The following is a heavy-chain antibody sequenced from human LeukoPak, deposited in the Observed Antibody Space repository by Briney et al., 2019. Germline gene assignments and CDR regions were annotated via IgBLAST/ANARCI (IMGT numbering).Heavy chain of an antibody. V-gene: IGHV1-58*01. D-gene: IGHD1-26*01. CDR1: GFTFTSSA. CDR2: IVVGSGNT. Sequence: GASVKVSCKASGFTFTSSAVQWVRQARGQRLEWIGWIVVGSGNTNYAQKFQERVTITRDMSTSTAYMELSSLRSEDTAVYYCATLVGATMPNFDYWGQGTLVTVSS. CDR3: ATLVGATMPNFDY. J-gene: IGHJ4*02.